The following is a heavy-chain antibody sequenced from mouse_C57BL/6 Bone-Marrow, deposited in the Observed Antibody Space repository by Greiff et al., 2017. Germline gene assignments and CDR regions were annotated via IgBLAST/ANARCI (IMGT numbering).Heavy chain of an antibody. CDR3: TRREYGSNARDY. CDR1: GYTFTSYW. CDR2: INPGNGGT. Sequence: VQLLQSGTVLARPGASVKMSCKTSGYTFTSYWMHWVKQRPGPGLEWIGVINPGNGGTSYNQKFKGKAKLTAVTSASTAYMELSSLTNEDSAVYFCTRREYGSNARDYWGQGTTVTVSS. D-gene: IGHD1-1*01. V-gene: IGHV1-5*01. J-gene: IGHJ4*01.